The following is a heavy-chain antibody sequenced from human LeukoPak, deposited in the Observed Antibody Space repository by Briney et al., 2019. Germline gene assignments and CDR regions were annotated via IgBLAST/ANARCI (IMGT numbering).Heavy chain of an antibody. V-gene: IGHV1-18*01. CDR1: GYTFTSYG. Sequence: ASVKVSCKASGYTFTSYGISWVRQAPGQGLEWMGWISAYNGSTNYAQKLQGRVTMTTDTSTSTAYMELRSLRSDDTAVYYCARGGVVGATPSWFDPWGQGTLVTVSS. CDR3: ARGGVVGATPSWFDP. D-gene: IGHD1-26*01. CDR2: ISAYNGST. J-gene: IGHJ5*02.